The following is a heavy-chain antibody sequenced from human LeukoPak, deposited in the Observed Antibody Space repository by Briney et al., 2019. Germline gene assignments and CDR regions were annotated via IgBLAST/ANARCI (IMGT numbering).Heavy chain of an antibody. V-gene: IGHV1-8*01. J-gene: IGHJ6*03. CDR1: GYTFTSYD. Sequence: GASVKVSCKASGYTFTSYDIKWVRQATGQGLEWMGWMNPNSGNTGYAQKFQGRVTMTRNTSISTAYMELSSLRSEDTAVYYCARNNYYYYYMDVWGKGTTVTVSS. CDR2: MNPNSGNT. CDR3: ARNNYYYYYMDV.